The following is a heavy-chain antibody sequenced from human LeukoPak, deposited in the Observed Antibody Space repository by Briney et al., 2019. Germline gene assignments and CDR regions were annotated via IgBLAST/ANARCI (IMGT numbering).Heavy chain of an antibody. J-gene: IGHJ6*02. D-gene: IGHD3-3*01. CDR3: ARDEDDFWSGYYYGMDV. Sequence: GGSLRLSCAASGFTFSSYWMSWVRQAPGKGLEWVANIKQDGSEKYYVDSVKGRFTISRDNAKNSLYLQMNSLRAEDTAVYYCARDEDDFWSGYYYGMDVWGQGTTVTVSS. CDR1: GFTFSSYW. V-gene: IGHV3-7*01. CDR2: IKQDGSEK.